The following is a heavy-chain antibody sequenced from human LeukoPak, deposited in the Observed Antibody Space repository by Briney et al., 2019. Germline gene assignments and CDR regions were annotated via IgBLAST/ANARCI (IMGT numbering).Heavy chain of an antibody. CDR1: GASISSYY. Sequence: PSETLSLTCTVSGASISSYYWSWIRQPPGKGLEWIGYIYYSGSTNHNPSLKSRVTMSVDTSKNQFSLKLSSVTAADTAVYYCASRYSSSSYFDYWGQGTLVTVSS. CDR3: ASRYSSSSYFDY. CDR2: IYYSGST. J-gene: IGHJ4*02. V-gene: IGHV4-59*12. D-gene: IGHD6-6*01.